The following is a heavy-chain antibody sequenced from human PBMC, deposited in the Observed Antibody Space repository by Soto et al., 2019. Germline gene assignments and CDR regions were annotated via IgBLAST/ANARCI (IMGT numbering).Heavy chain of an antibody. Sequence: PSETLPLTCTVSGGSISSRSYYLGWVRQPPGKGLEWIGSLSYTGSPSYNPSLKNRVTISVETSKNQFSLKLDSVSAADTASYYRARPLWGISERPGRRVGLFAPWSRRTTLTVSS. J-gene: IGHJ5*02. D-gene: IGHD3-16*01. CDR1: GGSISSRSYY. V-gene: IGHV4-39*01. CDR2: LSYTGSP. CDR3: ARPLWGISERPGRRVGLFAP.